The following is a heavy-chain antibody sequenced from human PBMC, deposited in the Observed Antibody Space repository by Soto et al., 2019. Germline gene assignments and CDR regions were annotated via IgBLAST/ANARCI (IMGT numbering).Heavy chain of an antibody. J-gene: IGHJ6*02. CDR1: GGTFRPSA. CDR3: ARDKDRLQLGGNYYFILDV. Sequence: QVQVVQSGAGVKKPGSSVKVSCRASGGTFRPSAISWVRQAPGQGLEWVGGIMPVFRRPKYAQNFQDRVTITADESTSTAYMELNILRSDDTAVYYCARDKDRLQLGGNYYFILDVWGQGTAVTVSS. CDR2: IMPVFRRP. D-gene: IGHD1-1*01. V-gene: IGHV1-69*01.